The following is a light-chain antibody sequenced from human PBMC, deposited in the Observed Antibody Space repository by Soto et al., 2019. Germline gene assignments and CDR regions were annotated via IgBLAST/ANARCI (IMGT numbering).Light chain of an antibody. CDR3: QQCNSYSST. V-gene: IGKV1-5*01. J-gene: IGKJ2*01. Sequence: DIQMTQSPSTLSASVGDRVTITCRASQSISGWLAWYQQIPGKAPKLLIYDASSLASGVPSRFSGSGSGTEFTLTISSLQPDDFATFYCQQCNSYSSTFGQGTKLEIK. CDR1: QSISGW. CDR2: DAS.